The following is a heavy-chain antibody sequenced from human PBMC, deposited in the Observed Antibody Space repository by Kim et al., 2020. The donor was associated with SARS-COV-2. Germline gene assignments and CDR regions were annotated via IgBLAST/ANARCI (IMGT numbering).Heavy chain of an antibody. D-gene: IGHD1-26*01. Sequence: GGSLRLSCGASGFTFSSYWMSWVRQAAGKGLEWVANIKPDGGETYYVDSVKGRFTISRDNAKNSLYLQMNSLRAEDTAVYYCARDGYYPKYYFDYWGQGT. J-gene: IGHJ4*02. CDR1: GFTFSSYW. CDR2: IKPDGGET. CDR3: ARDGYYPKYYFDY. V-gene: IGHV3-7*01.